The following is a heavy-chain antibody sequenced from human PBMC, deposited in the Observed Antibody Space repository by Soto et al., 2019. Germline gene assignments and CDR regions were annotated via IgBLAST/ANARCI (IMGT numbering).Heavy chain of an antibody. D-gene: IGHD3-22*01. CDR2: IIPIFGTA. V-gene: IGHV1-69*01. CDR3: ARDRRRDDSSGYLTGNWFAP. Sequence: QVQLVQSGAEVKKPGSSVKVSCKASGGTFSSYAISWVRQAPGQGLEWMGGIIPIFGTANYAQKFQGRVTIAADESTSTASMERSSLRCEDMAVYYCARDRRRDDSSGYLTGNWFAPWGQGTLVTVSS. CDR1: GGTFSSYA. J-gene: IGHJ5*02.